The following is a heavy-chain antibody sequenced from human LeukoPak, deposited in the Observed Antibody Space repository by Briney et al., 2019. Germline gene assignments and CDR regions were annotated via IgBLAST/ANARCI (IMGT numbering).Heavy chain of an antibody. Sequence: GGSLRLSCAASGFTFSSYWMSWVRQAPGKGLEWVANIKQDGSEKYYVDSVKGRFTISRDNAKNSLYLQMNSLRAEDTAVYYCAKSNSPWNYPNTDYWGQGTLVTVSS. CDR3: AKSNSPWNYPNTDY. CDR2: IKQDGSEK. J-gene: IGHJ4*02. D-gene: IGHD1-7*01. V-gene: IGHV3-7*01. CDR1: GFTFSSYW.